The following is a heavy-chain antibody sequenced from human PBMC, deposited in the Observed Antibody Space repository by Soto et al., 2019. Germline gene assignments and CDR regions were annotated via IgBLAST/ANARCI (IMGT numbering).Heavy chain of an antibody. CDR3: VRSNYFDY. CDR1: GGSISSYY. CDR2: VYYSGST. V-gene: IGHV4-59*01. J-gene: IGHJ4*02. Sequence: SETLYLTCTVSGGSISSYYWSWIRQPPGKGLEWIGYVYYSGSTNYNPSLKSRVTISVDTSKNQFSLKLSSVTAADTAVYYCVRSNYFDYWGQGTLVTVSS.